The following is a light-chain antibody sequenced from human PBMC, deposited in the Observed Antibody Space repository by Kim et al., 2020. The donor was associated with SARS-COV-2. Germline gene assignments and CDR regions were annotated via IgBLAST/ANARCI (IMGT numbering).Light chain of an antibody. CDR2: TAS. Sequence: VLTQSPGTLSLSPGERASLSCRASKSVMNNYLSWYPQKPGQAPRLLFYTASIRAPGISDRFSGSGSGTDFTLTIDRLEPEDFAVYYCHQYGSSPPVTSTFGQGTKLEI. V-gene: IGKV3-20*01. CDR1: KSVMNNY. J-gene: IGKJ2*01. CDR3: HQYGSSPPVTST.